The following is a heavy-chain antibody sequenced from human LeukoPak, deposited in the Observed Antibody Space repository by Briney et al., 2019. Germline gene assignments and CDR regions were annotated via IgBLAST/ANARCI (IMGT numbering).Heavy chain of an antibody. CDR3: ARVGVMVLWAFDI. V-gene: IGHV4-39*07. CDR1: GGSISSSRFY. D-gene: IGHD3-10*01. Sequence: SETLSLTCIVSGGSISSSRFYWGWPRQPPGRGLEGMGSFYYTGSTYYNPSLKSRVTISVDTSKNQFSLKLSSVTAADTAVYYCARVGVMVLWAFDIWGQGTMVTVSS. CDR2: FYYTGST. J-gene: IGHJ3*02.